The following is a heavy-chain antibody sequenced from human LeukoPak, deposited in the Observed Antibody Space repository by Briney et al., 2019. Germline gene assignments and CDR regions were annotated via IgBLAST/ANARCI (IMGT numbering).Heavy chain of an antibody. J-gene: IGHJ3*02. CDR1: GFTFSDYY. CDR3: ARDRPHPTELTDGSDAFDI. V-gene: IGHV3-11*04. D-gene: IGHD3-10*01. CDR2: ISSSGSTI. Sequence: GGSLRLSCAASGFTFSDYYMSWIRQAPGKGLEWVSYISSSGSTIYYADSVKGRFTISRDNAKNSLYLQMNSLRAEDTAVYYCARDRPHPTELTDGSDAFDIWGQGTMVTVSS.